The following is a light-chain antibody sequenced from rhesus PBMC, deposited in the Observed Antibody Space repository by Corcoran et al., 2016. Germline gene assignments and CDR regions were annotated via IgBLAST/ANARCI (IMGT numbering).Light chain of an antibody. CDR1: QSLLDSHIGDTY. CDR2: EVS. CDR3: VPCTHIPWT. Sequence: DIVMTQTPLSLPVTPGEPASISCRSSQSLLDSHIGDTYLDWFLQRAGKSPQPLIYEVSKRASGVPDRFSGSGSDTDFTLKISRGEAENVGVYYCVPCTHIPWTVGQGTKVEVK. V-gene: IGKV2-86*01. J-gene: IGKJ1*01.